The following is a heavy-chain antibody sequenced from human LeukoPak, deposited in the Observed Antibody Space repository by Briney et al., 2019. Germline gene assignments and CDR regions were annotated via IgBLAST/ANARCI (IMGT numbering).Heavy chain of an antibody. V-gene: IGHV1-8*01. CDR3: ARGGFSYGYNWFDP. CDR1: GYTFTSYD. J-gene: IGHJ5*02. CDR2: MNPNSGNT. Sequence: ASVKVSCKASGYTFTSYDINWVRQATGQGLEWMGWMNPNSGNTGYAQKFRGRVTMTRNTSISTAYMELSSLRSEDTAMYYCARGGFSYGYNWFDPWGQGTLVTVSS. D-gene: IGHD5-18*01.